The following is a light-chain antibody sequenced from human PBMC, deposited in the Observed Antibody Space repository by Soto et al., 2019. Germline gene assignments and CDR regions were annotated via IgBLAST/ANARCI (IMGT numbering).Light chain of an antibody. Sequence: DIQMTQSPSTLSGSVGDRVTITCRASQTISSWLAWYQQKPGKAPKLLIYKASTLKIGVPSRFSGSGSGTEFTLTISSLQSDDFATYYCQHYNSYSEAFVQGTKVELK. V-gene: IGKV1-5*03. CDR3: QHYNSYSEA. CDR2: KAS. J-gene: IGKJ1*01. CDR1: QTISSW.